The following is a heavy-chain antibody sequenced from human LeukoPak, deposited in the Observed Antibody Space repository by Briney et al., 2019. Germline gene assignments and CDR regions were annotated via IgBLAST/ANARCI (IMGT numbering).Heavy chain of an antibody. J-gene: IGHJ4*02. CDR2: IIPIFGTA. CDR1: GGTFSSYA. V-gene: IGHV1-69*13. Sequence: GASVKVSCKASGGTFSSYAISWVRQAPGQGLEWMGGIIPIFGTANYAQKFQGRVTITADESTSTAYMELSSLRSEDTAVYYCARVPVPPGIAVAGIGPFDYWGQGTLVTVSS. D-gene: IGHD6-19*01. CDR3: ARVPVPPGIAVAGIGPFDY.